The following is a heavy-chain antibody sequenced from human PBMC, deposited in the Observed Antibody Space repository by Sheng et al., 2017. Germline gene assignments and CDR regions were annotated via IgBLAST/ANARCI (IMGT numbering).Heavy chain of an antibody. Sequence: QVQLVQSGAEVKKPGSSVKVSCKASGGTFSSYTISWVRQAPGQGLEWMGRIIPILGIANYAQKFQGRVTITADKSTSTAYMELSSLRSEDTAVYYCARQRGSGTPDYFDYWGQGTLVTVSS. V-gene: IGHV1-69*02. J-gene: IGHJ4*02. CDR1: GGTFSSYT. CDR2: IIPILGIA. CDR3: ARQRGSGTPDYFDY. D-gene: IGHD3-10*01.